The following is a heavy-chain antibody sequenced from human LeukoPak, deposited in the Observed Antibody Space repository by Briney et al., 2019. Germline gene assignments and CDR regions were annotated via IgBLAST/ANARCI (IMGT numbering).Heavy chain of an antibody. J-gene: IGHJ3*02. CDR1: GFTFSDYY. Sequence: GSLRLSCAASGFTFSDYYMSWIRQAPGKGLEWVSYISSSGSTIYYADSVKGRFTIPRDNAKNSLYLQMNSLRAEDTAVYYCARGVSVVVTAMNAFDIWGQGTMVTVSS. CDR3: ARGVSVVVTAMNAFDI. CDR2: ISSSGSTI. D-gene: IGHD2-21*02. V-gene: IGHV3-11*01.